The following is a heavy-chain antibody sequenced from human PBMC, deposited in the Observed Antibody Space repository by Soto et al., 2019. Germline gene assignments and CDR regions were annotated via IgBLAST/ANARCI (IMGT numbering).Heavy chain of an antibody. Sequence: EVQLLESGGGSAQPGGSLRLSCAASGFSFSSSAMSWVRQAPGKGLEWVSAISESGDNTFYADSVKGRFTISRENSNNALYLQMDTLRAEDTALYFCAKGGCTYGLDPWGQGTLVTVSS. D-gene: IGHD5-18*01. CDR2: ISESGDNT. J-gene: IGHJ5*02. CDR1: GFSFSSSA. CDR3: AKGGCTYGLDP. V-gene: IGHV3-23*01.